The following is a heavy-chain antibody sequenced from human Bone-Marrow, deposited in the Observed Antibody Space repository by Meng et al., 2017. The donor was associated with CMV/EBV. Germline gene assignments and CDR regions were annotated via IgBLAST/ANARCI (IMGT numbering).Heavy chain of an antibody. V-gene: IGHV4-61*01. Sequence: SETLSLTGTVSGGSVSSGSYYWSWIRQPPGKGLEWIGYIYYSGSTTYNPSLKSRVTISVDTSKKQFSLKLTSVTAADTAVYYCAKGNTYYFDYWGQGTLVTVSS. CDR1: GGSVSSGSYY. D-gene: IGHD1/OR15-1a*01. CDR2: IYYSGST. CDR3: AKGNTYYFDY. J-gene: IGHJ4*02.